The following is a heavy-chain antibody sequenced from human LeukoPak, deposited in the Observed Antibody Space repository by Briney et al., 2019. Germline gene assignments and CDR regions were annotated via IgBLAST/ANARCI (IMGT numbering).Heavy chain of an antibody. CDR2: IKHDGSDK. D-gene: IGHD2-2*01. V-gene: IGHV3-7*01. Sequence: GGSLRLSCAASGFTFSSYWMSWVRQAPGKGLEWVAYIKHDGSDKYHVDSVKGRFTISRDNSKNSLYLQMNSLRAGDTAVYYCARARRPDGVVPAARYMDVWGKGTTVTVSS. CDR1: GFTFSSYW. CDR3: ARARRPDGVVPAARYMDV. J-gene: IGHJ6*03.